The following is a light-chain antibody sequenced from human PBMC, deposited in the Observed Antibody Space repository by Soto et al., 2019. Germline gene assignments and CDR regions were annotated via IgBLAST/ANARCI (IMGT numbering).Light chain of an antibody. Sequence: DIQMTQSPSTLSGSVGDRVSITWRASQTISSWLAWYQQKPGKAPKLLIFDASSLKSGVPSRFSGSGSGTEFTLTISSLQPDDFATYYCQQYDSYSWTFGQGTKVDI. CDR2: DAS. J-gene: IGKJ1*01. CDR3: QQYDSYSWT. CDR1: QTISSW. V-gene: IGKV1-5*01.